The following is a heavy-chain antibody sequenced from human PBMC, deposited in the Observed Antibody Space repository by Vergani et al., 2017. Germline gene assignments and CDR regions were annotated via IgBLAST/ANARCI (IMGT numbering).Heavy chain of an antibody. D-gene: IGHD2-15*01. V-gene: IGHV3-23*01. CDR3: AKKRFCITSGCYTTPMGTIQY. Sequence: EVQLLESGGGLVQPGGSLRLSCAASGFSFSDYAMSWVRQAPGKGLEWVAAISGSGSTTYYADSVKGRFTVSRDNSKNTLFLQMNSLRAEDTDVYYCAKKRFCITSGCYTTPMGTIQYWGQGALSTVSS. J-gene: IGHJ1*01. CDR1: GFSFSDYA. CDR2: ISGSGSTT.